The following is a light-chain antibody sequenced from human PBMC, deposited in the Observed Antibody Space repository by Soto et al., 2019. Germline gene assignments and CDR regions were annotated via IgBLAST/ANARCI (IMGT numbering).Light chain of an antibody. J-gene: IGLJ2*01. V-gene: IGLV2-8*01. CDR2: EVS. Sequence: QSVLTQPASVSGSPGQSITISCTGISSGGYNFVSWYQHHPGKAPKLMIYEVSKRPSGVPDRFSGSKSGNTASLTVSGLQAEDEADYYCSSYAGSNNFVFGGGTKLTVL. CDR3: SSYAGSNNFV. CDR1: SSGGYNF.